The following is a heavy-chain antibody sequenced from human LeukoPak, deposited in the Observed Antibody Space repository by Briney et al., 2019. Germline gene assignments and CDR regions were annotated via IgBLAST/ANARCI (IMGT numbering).Heavy chain of an antibody. CDR1: GFTVITND. CDR2: LDSDGNT. V-gene: IGHV3-53*01. Sequence: PGGSLRLSCAASGFTVITNDMTWVRQVPGKGLEWVSVLDSDGNTKYAESVQGRFTISRDNSKNTLYLEMNSLSPDDTAVYYCARGVEPLAANTLAYWGQGTLVTVSS. CDR3: ARGVEPLAANTLAY. J-gene: IGHJ4*02. D-gene: IGHD1-14*01.